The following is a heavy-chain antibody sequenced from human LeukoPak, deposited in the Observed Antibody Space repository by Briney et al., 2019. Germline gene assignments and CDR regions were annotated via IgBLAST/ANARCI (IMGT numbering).Heavy chain of an antibody. D-gene: IGHD3-16*01. J-gene: IGHJ5*02. CDR2: IFHNGNT. Sequence: SETLSLTCTVSGSSISSNSHYWGWIRQPPGTGLEWIANIFHNGNTAYNPSLKRRVTISIDTSQNQLSLRLSSVTAADTAVYYCARVGWGNVAAYPNWLDPWGQGTVVTVSS. CDR1: GSSISSNSHY. V-gene: IGHV4-39*07. CDR3: ARVGWGNVAAYPNWLDP.